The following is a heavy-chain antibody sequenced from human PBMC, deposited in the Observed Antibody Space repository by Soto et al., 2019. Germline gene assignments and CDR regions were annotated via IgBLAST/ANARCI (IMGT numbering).Heavy chain of an antibody. CDR3: ARTKRDSSGYYPQKYYYYYGMGV. CDR1: GYTFTSYG. CDR2: ISAYNGNT. J-gene: IGHJ6*02. V-gene: IGHV1-18*01. Sequence: ASVKVSCKAPGYTFTSYGISWVRQAPGQGLEWMGWISAYNGNTNYAQKLQGRVTMTTDTSTSTAYMELRSLRSDDTAVYYCARTKRDSSGYYPQKYYYYYGMGVWGQGTTVTVSS. D-gene: IGHD3-22*01.